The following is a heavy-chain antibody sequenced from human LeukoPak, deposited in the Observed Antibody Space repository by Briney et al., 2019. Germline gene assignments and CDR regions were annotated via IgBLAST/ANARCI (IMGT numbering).Heavy chain of an antibody. D-gene: IGHD3-16*02. J-gene: IGHJ4*02. CDR2: IYYSGST. CDR1: GGSISSSSYY. V-gene: IGHV4-39*01. CDR3: ARVMITFGGVIVFFDY. Sequence: KPSETLSLTCTVSGGSISSSSYYWGWIRQPRGRGLEWIGSIYYSGSTYYNPSLKSRVTISVDTSKTPFSLKLSSVTAADTAVYYCARVMITFGGVIVFFDYWGQGTLVTVSS.